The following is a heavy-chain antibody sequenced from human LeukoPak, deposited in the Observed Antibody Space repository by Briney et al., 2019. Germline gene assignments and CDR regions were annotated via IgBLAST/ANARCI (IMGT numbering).Heavy chain of an antibody. CDR1: GGSIKSNNW. Sequence: SETLSLTCAVSGGSIKSNNWWSWVRQPPGKGLEWIGEIYHSGSTNYNPSLKSRVTISVDTSKNQFSLKLSSVTAADTAVYYCARGGYSYGMPHFDYWGQGTLVTVSS. J-gene: IGHJ4*02. V-gene: IGHV4-4*02. CDR2: IYHSGST. CDR3: ARGGYSYGMPHFDY. D-gene: IGHD5-18*01.